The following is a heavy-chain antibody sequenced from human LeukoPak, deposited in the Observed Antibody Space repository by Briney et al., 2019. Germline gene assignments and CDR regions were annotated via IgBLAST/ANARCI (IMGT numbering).Heavy chain of an antibody. J-gene: IGHJ4*02. V-gene: IGHV1-69*05. CDR1: GGTFSNYA. CDR2: IIPIFGTT. Sequence: GASVKVSCKASGGTFSNYAISWVQQAPGQGLEWMGRIIPIFGTTSYAQKFQGRVTITTDESTSTAYMELSSLRSEDTAVYYCARGGEANYYDTSGYYLYYYWGQGTLVTVSS. D-gene: IGHD3-22*01. CDR3: ARGGEANYYDTSGYYLYYY.